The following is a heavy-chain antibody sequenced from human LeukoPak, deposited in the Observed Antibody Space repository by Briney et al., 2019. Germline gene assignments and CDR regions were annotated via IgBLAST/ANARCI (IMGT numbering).Heavy chain of an antibody. CDR2: ISAYNGNT. D-gene: IGHD5-18*01. J-gene: IGHJ6*02. CDR1: GYTFTSYG. Sequence: ASVEVSCKASGYTFTSYGISWVRQAPGQGLEWMGWISAYNGNTNYAQKLQGRVTMTTDTSTSTAYMELRSLRSDDTAVYYCARLRGHSYGSDYYGMDVWGQGTTVTVSS. CDR3: ARLRGHSYGSDYYGMDV. V-gene: IGHV1-18*01.